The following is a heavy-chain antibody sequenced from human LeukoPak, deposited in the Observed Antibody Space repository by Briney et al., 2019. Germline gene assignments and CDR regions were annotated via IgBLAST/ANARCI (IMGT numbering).Heavy chain of an antibody. Sequence: GGSLRLSCATSGFTFSNAWMNWVRQAPGKGLEWVGRIRSNSDGGTIDYAAPVKGRFALSRDDSKNTLYLQMNSLQTEDTAVYYCATDFYDTTWGRGTLVTVSS. V-gene: IGHV3-15*07. D-gene: IGHD3-22*01. CDR2: IRSNSDGGTI. J-gene: IGHJ5*02. CDR1: GFTFSNAW. CDR3: ATDFYDTT.